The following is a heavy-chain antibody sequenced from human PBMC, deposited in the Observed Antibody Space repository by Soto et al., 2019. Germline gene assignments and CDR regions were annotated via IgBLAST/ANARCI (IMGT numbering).Heavy chain of an antibody. CDR1: GVSFSTYA. Sequence: ASVKVSCKASGVSFSTYAINWVRQAPGQGLEWMGGIIPIFDTANYAQKFQGRVTITADESTSTAYMELTSLTSEDTAMYYCARGSHSPGIAVAGYSFWGQGTLVTVSS. CDR3: ARGSHSPGIAVAGYSF. CDR2: IIPIFDTA. J-gene: IGHJ4*02. V-gene: IGHV1-69*13. D-gene: IGHD6-19*01.